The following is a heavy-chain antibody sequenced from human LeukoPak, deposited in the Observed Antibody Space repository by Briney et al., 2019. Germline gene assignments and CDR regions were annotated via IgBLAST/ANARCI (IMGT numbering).Heavy chain of an antibody. CDR1: GYSFTNYW. J-gene: IGHJ4*02. CDR2: IYPGDSDT. CDR3: ARLPAHYDNSFYFDY. V-gene: IGHV5-51*01. Sequence: GESLKISCKGSGYSFTNYWIAWVRQMPGKGLEWMGIIYPGDSDTKYSPSFQGQVTVSADKSISTAYLQWSSLKASDTAMYFCARLPAHYDNSFYFDYWGQGTLVTVSS. D-gene: IGHD3-22*01.